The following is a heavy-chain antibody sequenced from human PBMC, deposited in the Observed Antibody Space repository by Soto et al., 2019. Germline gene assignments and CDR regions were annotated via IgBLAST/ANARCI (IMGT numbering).Heavy chain of an antibody. CDR3: ARDGAGFWSGYPSNFDY. V-gene: IGHV3-21*01. CDR1: GFTFSSYS. D-gene: IGHD3-3*01. J-gene: IGHJ4*02. Sequence: GGSLRLSCAASGFTFSSYSMNWVRQAPGKGLEWVSSISSSSSYIYYADSVKGRFTISRDNAKNSLYLQMNSLRAEDTAVYYCARDGAGFWSGYPSNFDYWGQGTLVTVSS. CDR2: ISSSSSYI.